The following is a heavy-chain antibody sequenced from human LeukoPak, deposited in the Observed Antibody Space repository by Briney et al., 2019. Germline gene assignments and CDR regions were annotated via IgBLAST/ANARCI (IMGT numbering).Heavy chain of an antibody. J-gene: IGHJ4*02. V-gene: IGHV4-34*01. CDR2: INHSGST. Sequence: SESLSLTWAVYGVSFSGYYWSWMRQPPGKGLEWIGEINHSGSTNYNPSLKSRVTISVDTSKNQFSLKLSSVTAADTAVYYCARGDYYDSSGYGPGYYFDYWGQGTLVTVSS. D-gene: IGHD3-22*01. CDR3: ARGDYYDSSGYGPGYYFDY. CDR1: GVSFSGYY.